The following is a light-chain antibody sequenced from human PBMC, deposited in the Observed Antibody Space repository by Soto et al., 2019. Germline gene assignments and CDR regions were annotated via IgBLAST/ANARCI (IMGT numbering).Light chain of an antibody. CDR3: QQYNSWPPIT. CDR1: QSVGSN. V-gene: IGKV3-15*01. CDR2: GAS. J-gene: IGKJ5*01. Sequence: EIVMTQSPATLSVSPGERATLSCRASQSVGSNVAWYQQKPGQAPRLLIYGASSRATGIPDRFSGGGSGTEFTLTISSLQSEDFVVYYCQQYNSWPPITFGQGTRLEIK.